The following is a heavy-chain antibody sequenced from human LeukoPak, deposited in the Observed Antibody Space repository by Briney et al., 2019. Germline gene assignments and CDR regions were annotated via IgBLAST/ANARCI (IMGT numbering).Heavy chain of an antibody. J-gene: IGHJ3*02. D-gene: IGHD2-2*01. CDR1: GGSISSGGYY. Sequence: KPSETLSLTCTVSGGSISSGGYYWSWIRQPPGKGLEWIGYIYHSGSTYYNPSLKSRVTISVDRSKNQFSLKLSSVTAADTAVYYCARDLEVVPAVPSAFDIWGQGTMVTVSS. V-gene: IGHV4-30-2*01. CDR3: ARDLEVVPAVPSAFDI. CDR2: IYHSGST.